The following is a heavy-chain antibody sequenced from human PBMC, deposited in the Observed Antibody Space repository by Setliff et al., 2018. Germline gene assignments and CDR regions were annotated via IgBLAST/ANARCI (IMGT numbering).Heavy chain of an antibody. V-gene: IGHV4-39*07. Sequence: TLSLTCTVSGGSISGSSYYWGWIRQPPGKGLEWIGSMHYSGNTYYNPSLKSRFTISVDTSKNQLSLKLSSVTAADTAVYYCARASLDSSGYLYYYYYYMDVWGKGTTVTVSS. CDR3: ARASLDSSGYLYYYYYYMDV. D-gene: IGHD3-22*01. CDR2: MHYSGNT. J-gene: IGHJ6*03. CDR1: GGSISGSSYY.